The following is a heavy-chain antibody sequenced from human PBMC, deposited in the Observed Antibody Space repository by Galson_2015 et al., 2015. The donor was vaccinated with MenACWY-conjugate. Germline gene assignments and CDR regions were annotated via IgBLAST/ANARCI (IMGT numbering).Heavy chain of an antibody. CDR2: INPEGSRG. CDR3: AAWTADDNY. J-gene: IGHJ4*02. D-gene: IGHD3/OR15-3a*01. Sequence: SLRLSCAASGFTFSNSWMNWIRQAPGSGLEWVANINPEGSRGTYVDSVKGRFTISRDNAENSVYLEMNSLRPEDTAVFYCAAWTADDNYWAQGTLAPVSS. CDR1: GFTFSNSW. V-gene: IGHV3-7*01.